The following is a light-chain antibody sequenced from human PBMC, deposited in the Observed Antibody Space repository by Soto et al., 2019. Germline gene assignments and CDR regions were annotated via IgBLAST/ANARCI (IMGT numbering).Light chain of an antibody. Sequence: QSVLTQPPSVSGAPGQRVTISCTGSGSNIGAGYDVHWYQQIPGTAPKLLIFDNNNRPSGVPDRFSGSKSATSASLAITGLHAEDEADYYCQSFDSSLNGWVFGGGTKLTVL. CDR3: QSFDSSLNGWV. CDR2: DNN. J-gene: IGLJ3*02. V-gene: IGLV1-40*01. CDR1: GSNIGAGYD.